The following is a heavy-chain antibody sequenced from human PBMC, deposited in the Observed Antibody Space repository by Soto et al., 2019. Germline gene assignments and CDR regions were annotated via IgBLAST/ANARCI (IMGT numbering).Heavy chain of an antibody. CDR1: GGSFSGYY. CDR2: INHSGST. V-gene: IGHV4-34*01. J-gene: IGHJ3*02. Sequence: SETLSLTCAVYGGSFSGYYWSWIRQPPGKGLEWIGEINHSGSTNYNPSLKSRVTISVDTSKNQFSLKLSSVTAADTAVYYCARDSTGGFLEWFRGYYAFDIWGQGTMVTVSS. D-gene: IGHD3-3*01. CDR3: ARDSTGGFLEWFRGYYAFDI.